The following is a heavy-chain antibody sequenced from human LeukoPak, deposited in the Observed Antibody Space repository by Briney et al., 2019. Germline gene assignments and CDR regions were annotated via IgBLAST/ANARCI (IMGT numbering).Heavy chain of an antibody. V-gene: IGHV4-59*02. CDR1: GDSVSPYY. D-gene: IGHD1-1*01. CDR3: ARDKVPGDY. CDR2: IYYTGSA. Sequence: SETLSLTCTVSGDSVSPYYWNWIRQPPGKGLEWIGYIYYTGSADYNLALKSRVTISVDTSKNQFSLKLSSVTAADTAVYFCARDKVPGDYWGQGTLVTVSS. J-gene: IGHJ4*02.